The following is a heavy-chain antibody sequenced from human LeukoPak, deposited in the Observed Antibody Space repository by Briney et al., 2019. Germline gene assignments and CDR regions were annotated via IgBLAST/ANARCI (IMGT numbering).Heavy chain of an antibody. V-gene: IGHV4-59*01. J-gene: IGHJ6*02. CDR3: ARLDSSSWYYYYGMDV. CDR1: GGSISSYY. D-gene: IGHD6-13*01. CDR2: IYYSGST. Sequence: PSETLSLTCTVPGGSISSYYWSWIRQPPGKGLEWIGYIYYSGSTNYNPSLKSRVTISVDTSKNQFSLKLSSVTAADTAVYYCARLDSSSWYYYYGMDVWGQGTTVTVSS.